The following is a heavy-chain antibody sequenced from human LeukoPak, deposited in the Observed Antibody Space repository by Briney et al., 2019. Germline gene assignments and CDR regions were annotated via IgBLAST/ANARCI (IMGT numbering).Heavy chain of an antibody. CDR1: GGTFSSYA. Sequence: ASVKVSCKASGGTFSSYAISWVRQAPGQGLEWMGRIIPILGIANYAQKFQGRVTITADKSTSTAYMELGSLRSEDTAVYYCVLGYCSSTSCHRPSATPDFDYWGQGTLVTVSS. V-gene: IGHV1-69*04. CDR2: IIPILGIA. CDR3: VLGYCSSTSCHRPSATPDFDY. D-gene: IGHD2-2*01. J-gene: IGHJ4*02.